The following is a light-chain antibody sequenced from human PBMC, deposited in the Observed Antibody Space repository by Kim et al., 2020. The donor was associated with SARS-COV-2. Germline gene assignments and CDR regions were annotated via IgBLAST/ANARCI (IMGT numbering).Light chain of an antibody. CDR2: GNI. CDR1: SSNIVAGYD. J-gene: IGLJ3*02. Sequence: QRVTISCTGSSSNIVAGYDVHWYQQLPGAAPKLLIYGNINRPSGVPDRFSGSKSGTSASLAITGLQAEDEADYYCQSYDSSLGGSVFGGGTQLTVL. CDR3: QSYDSSLGGSV. V-gene: IGLV1-40*01.